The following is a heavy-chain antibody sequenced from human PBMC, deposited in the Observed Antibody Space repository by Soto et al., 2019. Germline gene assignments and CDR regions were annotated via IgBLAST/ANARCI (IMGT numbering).Heavy chain of an antibody. CDR1: GGSFSDYY. CDR3: ARTGGMDV. CDR2: INHRGDT. J-gene: IGHJ6*02. V-gene: IGHV4-34*01. Sequence: QVQLQQWGAGLLKPSETLSLTCAVYGGSFSDYYWSWLRQTPEKGLEWIGEINHRGDTKYNPSLESRVTISVDTSKSQVALKLNSGTAADTAVYYCARTGGMDVWGQGATVTVSS.